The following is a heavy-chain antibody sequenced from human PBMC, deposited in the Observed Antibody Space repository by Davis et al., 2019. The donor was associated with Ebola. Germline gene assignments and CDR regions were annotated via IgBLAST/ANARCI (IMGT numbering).Heavy chain of an antibody. Sequence: AASVKVSCKASGYTFTSYTMHWVRQAPGQGLEWMGVLNPSGGGTTYAQKFQGRVTMTRDTSTSTVYMELSSLRSEDTAVYFCARDPGNYYYGSGSLDYWGQGTLVTVSS. CDR1: GYTFTSYT. CDR3: ARDPGNYYYGSGSLDY. D-gene: IGHD3-10*01. J-gene: IGHJ4*02. V-gene: IGHV1-46*01. CDR2: LNPSGGGT.